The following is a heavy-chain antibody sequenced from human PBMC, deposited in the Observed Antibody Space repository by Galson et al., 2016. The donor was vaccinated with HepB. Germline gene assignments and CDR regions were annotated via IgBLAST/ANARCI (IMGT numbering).Heavy chain of an antibody. CDR3: ARGSPYLRTSSRTGVAVRRAPDF. D-gene: IGHD2-2*01. CDR1: GFSFRNYA. V-gene: IGHV3-30*04. CDR2: ISSDGSDN. Sequence: SLRLSCAASGFSFRNYAMPWVRQAPGKGLEWVSVISSDGSDNYYADSVKGRFTISRDNSKHTLYLQLNSLRPDETAVFYCARGSPYLRTSSRTGVAVRRAPDFGGQGTLVIVSS. J-gene: IGHJ4*02.